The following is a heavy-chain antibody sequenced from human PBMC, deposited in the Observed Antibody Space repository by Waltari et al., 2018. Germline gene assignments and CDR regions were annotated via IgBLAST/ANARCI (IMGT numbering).Heavy chain of an antibody. Sequence: EVQLVESGGGMVRPGGSLRLSCAASGCTFHDSGMGLVRQVPGKGLEWVSGINWSGARTSYADSVMGRFTVSRDNAMNSLYLEMSSLRAEDTALYYCVREVFGSGWRESYFFDYWGQGTLVTVSS. D-gene: IGHD6-19*01. CDR2: INWSGART. CDR3: VREVFGSGWRESYFFDY. J-gene: IGHJ4*02. V-gene: IGHV3-20*04. CDR1: GCTFHDSG.